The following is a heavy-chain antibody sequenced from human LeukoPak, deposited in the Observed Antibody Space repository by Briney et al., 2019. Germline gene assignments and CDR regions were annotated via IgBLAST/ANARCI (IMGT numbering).Heavy chain of an antibody. CDR1: GYTFTGYY. V-gene: IGHV1-2*02. D-gene: IGHD2-2*01. CDR2: INPNSGGT. J-gene: IGHJ4*02. CDR3: ARGRLYCSSTSCSPPFFDY. Sequence: ASVKVSCKASGYTFTGYYMHWVRQAPGQGLEWMGWINPNSGGTNYAQKFQGRVTMTGDTSISTAYMELSRLRSDDTAVYYCARGRLYCSSTSCSPPFFDYWGQGTLVTVSS.